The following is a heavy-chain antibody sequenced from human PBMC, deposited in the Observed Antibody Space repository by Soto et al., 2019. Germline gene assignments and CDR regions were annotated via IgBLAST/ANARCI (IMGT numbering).Heavy chain of an antibody. CDR2: IKSKTDGGTT. J-gene: IGHJ4*02. CDR3: TPSMITFGGVVVPIDY. D-gene: IGHD3-16*02. CDR1: GFTFSNAW. V-gene: IGHV3-15*01. Sequence: PXGSLRLSCAASGFTFSNAWMSWVRQAPGKGLEWVGRIKSKTDGGTTDYAAPVKGRFTISRDDSKNTLYLQMNSLKTEDTAVYYCTPSMITFGGVVVPIDYWGQGTLVTVSS.